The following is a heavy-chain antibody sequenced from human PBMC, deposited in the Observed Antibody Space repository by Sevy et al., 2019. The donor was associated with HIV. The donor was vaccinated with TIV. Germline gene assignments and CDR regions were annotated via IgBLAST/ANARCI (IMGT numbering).Heavy chain of an antibody. V-gene: IGHV3-23*01. Sequence: GGSLRLSCAASGFTFSIYAMSWVRQAPGKGLEWVSSISRSGGSTHYADSVKGRLTISRDNSKSTLFLQMNSLRAEDTAVYYCAKVDVVVPVADYGLHVWGQGTTVTVSS. J-gene: IGHJ6*02. D-gene: IGHD2-2*01. CDR1: GFTFSIYA. CDR2: ISRSGGST. CDR3: AKVDVVVPVADYGLHV.